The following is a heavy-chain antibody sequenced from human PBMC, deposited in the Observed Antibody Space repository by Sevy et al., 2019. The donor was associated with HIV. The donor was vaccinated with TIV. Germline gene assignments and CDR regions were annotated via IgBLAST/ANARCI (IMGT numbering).Heavy chain of an antibody. CDR2: ISSSSYI. V-gene: IGHV3-21*01. D-gene: IGHD2-15*01. CDR3: AREGGYCSGGSCYSPTYYYYGMDV. J-gene: IGHJ6*02. CDR1: GFTFSSYS. Sequence: GGSLRLSCAASGFTFSSYSMNWVRQAPGKGLEWVSSISSSSYIYYADSVKGRFTISRDNAKNSLYLQMNSLRAEDKAVYYCAREGGYCSGGSCYSPTYYYYGMDVWGQGTTVTVSS.